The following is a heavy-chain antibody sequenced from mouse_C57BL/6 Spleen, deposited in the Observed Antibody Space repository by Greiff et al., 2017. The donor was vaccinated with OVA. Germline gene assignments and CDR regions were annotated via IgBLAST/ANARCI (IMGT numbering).Heavy chain of an antibody. CDR2: IYPRSGNT. CDR1: GYTFTSYG. Sequence: VQLQQSGAELARPGASVKLSCKASGYTFTSYGISWVKQRTGQGLEWIGEIYPRSGNTYYNEKFKGKATLTAAKSSSTAYMELRSLTSEDSAVYFGANYYGSSPPWFAYWGQGTLVTVSA. J-gene: IGHJ3*01. D-gene: IGHD1-1*01. CDR3: ANYYGSSPPWFAY. V-gene: IGHV1-81*01.